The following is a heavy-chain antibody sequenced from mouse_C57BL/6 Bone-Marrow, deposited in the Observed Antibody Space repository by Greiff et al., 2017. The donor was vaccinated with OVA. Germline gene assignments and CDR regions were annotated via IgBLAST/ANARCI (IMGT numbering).Heavy chain of an antibody. J-gene: IGHJ3*01. D-gene: IGHD4-1*01. Sequence: EVQLVESGGDLVKPGGSLKLSCAASGFTFSSYGMSWVRQTPDKRLEWVATISSGGSYTHYTDSVKGRFTISRDNAKNTLYLQMSSPEADDTAMYCCARTGTYRFAYWGQGTLVTVSA. CDR3: ARTGTYRFAY. CDR1: GFTFSSYG. CDR2: ISSGGSYT. V-gene: IGHV5-6*01.